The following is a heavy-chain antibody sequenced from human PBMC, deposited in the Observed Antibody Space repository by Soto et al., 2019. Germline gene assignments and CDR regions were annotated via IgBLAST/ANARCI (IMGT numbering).Heavy chain of an antibody. J-gene: IGHJ4*02. V-gene: IGHV1-69*01. Sequence: QVQLVQSGAEVKKPGSSVKVSCKASGGTFSSYAISWVRQAPGQGLEWMGGIIPIFGTANYAQKFQGRVTITADESTSKAYMELSSLRSEDTAVYYCAIHYYDSSGYYPSYYFDYWGQGTLVTVSS. D-gene: IGHD3-22*01. CDR2: IIPIFGTA. CDR1: GGTFSSYA. CDR3: AIHYYDSSGYYPSYYFDY.